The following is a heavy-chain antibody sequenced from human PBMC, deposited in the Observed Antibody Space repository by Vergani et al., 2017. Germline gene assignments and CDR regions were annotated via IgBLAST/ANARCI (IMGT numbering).Heavy chain of an antibody. Sequence: QLQLQESGPGLVKPSETLSLTCTVSGGSISSSSYYWGWIRQPPGKGLEWIGSIYYSGSTYYNPSLKSRVTISVDTSKNQFSLKLSSVTAADTAVYYCARTAAAGWYFDLWGRDTLVTVSS. D-gene: IGHD6-13*01. V-gene: IGHV4-39*01. CDR1: GGSISSSSYY. CDR2: IYYSGST. J-gene: IGHJ2*01. CDR3: ARTAAAGWYFDL.